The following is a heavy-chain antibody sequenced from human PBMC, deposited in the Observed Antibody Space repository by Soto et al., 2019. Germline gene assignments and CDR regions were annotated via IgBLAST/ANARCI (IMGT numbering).Heavy chain of an antibody. V-gene: IGHV3-48*01. J-gene: IGHJ5*02. CDR1: GFTFSSYG. D-gene: IGHD6-13*01. Sequence: EVQLVESGGGLVQPGGSLRLSCAASGFTFSSYGMNWVRQAPGKGLEWVSYISSSSSTIYYADSVKGRFTISRDNAKNSLYLQMTSLRAEDTAVYYCARHPERIAQIGWFDPWGQGTLVTVSS. CDR3: ARHPERIAQIGWFDP. CDR2: ISSSSSTI.